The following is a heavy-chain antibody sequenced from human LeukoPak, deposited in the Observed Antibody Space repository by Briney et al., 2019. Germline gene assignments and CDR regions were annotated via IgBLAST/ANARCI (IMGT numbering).Heavy chain of an antibody. Sequence: PGRSLRLSCAASGFTFDDYAMHWVRQAPGKGLEWVSGISWDSGSIGYADSVKGRFTISRDNAKNSLYLQMNSLRAEDTALYYCAKDRNSYYYGSGSLRGDYYYGMDVWGQGTTVTVSS. D-gene: IGHD3-10*01. CDR2: ISWDSGSI. CDR1: GFTFDDYA. CDR3: AKDRNSYYYGSGSLRGDYYYGMDV. J-gene: IGHJ6*02. V-gene: IGHV3-9*01.